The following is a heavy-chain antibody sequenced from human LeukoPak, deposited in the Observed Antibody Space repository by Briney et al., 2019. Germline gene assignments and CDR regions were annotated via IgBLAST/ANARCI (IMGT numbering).Heavy chain of an antibody. V-gene: IGHV3-13*04. CDR2: IGSAGDT. J-gene: IGHJ2*01. Sequence: GGSLRLSCAASGFTFSSYDMHWLCQAPGKGLEWVSAIGSAGDTYYPGSVKGRFTISRENAKNSLYLQLNSLRDGDTAVYYCARAEYFDLWGRGTLVTVSS. CDR3: ARAEYFDL. CDR1: GFTFSSYD.